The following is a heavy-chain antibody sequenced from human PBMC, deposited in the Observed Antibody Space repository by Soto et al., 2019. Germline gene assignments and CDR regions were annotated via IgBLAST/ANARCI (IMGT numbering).Heavy chain of an antibody. CDR3: AKDGEIVVVGSGFAP. CDR2: ISRNSGSI. CDR1: GFTFDDYA. V-gene: IGHV3-9*01. J-gene: IGHJ5*02. D-gene: IGHD2-2*01. Sequence: EVQLVESGGGLVQPGRSLRLSCAASGFTFDDYAMHWVRQAPGKGLEWVSGISRNSGSIGYADFVKGRFTISRDNAKNALYLQMNSLRAEDTPLYYCAKDGEIVVVGSGFAPWGQGTLVTVSS.